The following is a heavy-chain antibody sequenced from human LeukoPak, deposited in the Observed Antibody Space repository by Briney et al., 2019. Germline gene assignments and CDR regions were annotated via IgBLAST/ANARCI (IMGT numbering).Heavy chain of an antibody. V-gene: IGHV1-69*04. CDR3: AREAIRDGYQTDY. J-gene: IGHJ4*02. Sequence: ASVKVSCKASGGTSSSYAISWVRQAPGQGLEWMGRIIPIFGIANYAQKFQGRVTITADKSTSTAYMELSSLRSEDTAVYYCAREAIRDGYQTDYWGQGTLVTVSS. D-gene: IGHD5-24*01. CDR1: GGTSSSYA. CDR2: IIPIFGIA.